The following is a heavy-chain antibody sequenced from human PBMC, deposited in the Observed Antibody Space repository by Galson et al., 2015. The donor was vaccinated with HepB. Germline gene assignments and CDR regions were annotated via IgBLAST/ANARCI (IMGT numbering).Heavy chain of an antibody. D-gene: IGHD3-16*01. Sequence: RLSCAASGFTFSSYAMSWVRQAPGKGLEWVSAISGSGGSTYYADSVKGRFTISRDNSKNTLYLQMNSLRAEDTAVYYCARAVGYYYYGMDVWGQGTTVTVSS. V-gene: IGHV3-23*01. J-gene: IGHJ6*02. CDR2: ISGSGGST. CDR3: ARAVGYYYYGMDV. CDR1: GFTFSSYA.